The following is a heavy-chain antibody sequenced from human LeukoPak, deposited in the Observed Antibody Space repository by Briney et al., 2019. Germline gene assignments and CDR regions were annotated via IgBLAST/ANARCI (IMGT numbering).Heavy chain of an antibody. J-gene: IGHJ5*02. CDR2: ISFHGSDK. CDR1: GFTFSSYN. CDR3: ARDTLEYDLWSGYSPWFDP. V-gene: IGHV3-30-3*01. Sequence: LSGRSLRLSCAASGFTFSSYNMHWVRQAPGKGLEWVAVISFHGSDKYHADSVRGRFTISRDNSKSTLYLQMDSLRADDTAVYYCARDTLEYDLWSGYSPWFDPWGQGTLVTVSS. D-gene: IGHD3-3*01.